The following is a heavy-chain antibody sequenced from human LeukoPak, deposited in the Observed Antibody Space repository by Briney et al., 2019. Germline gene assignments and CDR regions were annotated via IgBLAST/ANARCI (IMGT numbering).Heavy chain of an antibody. J-gene: IGHJ5*02. CDR2: INHSGST. D-gene: IGHD2-2*01. CDR3: ARGRASYQLPDNWFDP. CDR1: GFTVSSNY. Sequence: GSLRLSCAASGFTVSSNYMSWIRQPPGKGLEWIGEINHSGSTNYNPSLKSRVTISVDTSKNQFSLKLSSVTAADTAVYYCARGRASYQLPDNWFDPWGQGTLVTVSS. V-gene: IGHV4-34*01.